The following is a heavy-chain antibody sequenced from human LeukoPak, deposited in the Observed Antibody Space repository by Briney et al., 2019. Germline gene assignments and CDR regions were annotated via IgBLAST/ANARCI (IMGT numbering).Heavy chain of an antibody. CDR3: ARDLAEISSSWYPPYYYYYMDV. Sequence: SETLSLTCTVSGGSISSYYWSWIRQPPGKGLEWIGYIYYSGSTNYNPSLKSRVTISVDTSKNQFSLKLSSVAAADTAVYYCARDLAEISSSWYPPYYYYYMDVWGKGTTVTVSS. J-gene: IGHJ6*03. V-gene: IGHV4-59*01. CDR2: IYYSGST. CDR1: GGSISSYY. D-gene: IGHD6-13*01.